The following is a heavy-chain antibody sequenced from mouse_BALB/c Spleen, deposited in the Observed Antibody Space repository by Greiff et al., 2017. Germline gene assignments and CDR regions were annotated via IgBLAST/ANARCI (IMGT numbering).Heavy chain of an antibody. CDR3: ARDPRLTTANAMDY. CDR1: GFSLTSYG. J-gene: IGHJ4*01. Sequence: VKLQESGPGLVAPSQSLSITCTVSGFSLTSYGVHWVRQPPGKGLEWLGVIWAGGSTNYNSALMSRLSISKDNSKSQVFLKMNSLQTDDTAMYYCARDPRLTTANAMDYWGQGTSVTVSS. D-gene: IGHD1-2*01. V-gene: IGHV2-9*02. CDR2: IWAGGST.